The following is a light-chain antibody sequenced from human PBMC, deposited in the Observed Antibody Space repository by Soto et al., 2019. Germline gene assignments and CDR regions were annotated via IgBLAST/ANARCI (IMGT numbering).Light chain of an antibody. CDR2: DVN. V-gene: IGLV2-14*03. CDR1: SSDIGAYNY. CDR3: ISYTTSGTYV. J-gene: IGLJ1*01. Sequence: QSVLTQPASVSGSPGQSIAISCTGTSSDIGAYNYVSWHQQYPGKVPKLIIYDVNNRPSGVSDRFSGSKSGYTASLTISGLQAEDEAEYYCISYTTSGTYVFGTGTKVPVL.